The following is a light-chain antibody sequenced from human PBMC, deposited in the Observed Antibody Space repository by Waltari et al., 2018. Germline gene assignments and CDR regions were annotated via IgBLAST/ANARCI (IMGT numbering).Light chain of an antibody. J-gene: IGLJ3*02. V-gene: IGLV2-14*03. CDR3: TSYTSSATWV. CDR1: SNDVGGYNY. Sequence: QSAPTQPASVSGSPGQSITISCTGTSNDVGGYNYVSWYQQHPGKAPKLIICDVTNRPSGVSNRFSGSKSDNTASLTISGLQAEDEADYYCTSYTSSATWVFGGGTKLTVL. CDR2: DVT.